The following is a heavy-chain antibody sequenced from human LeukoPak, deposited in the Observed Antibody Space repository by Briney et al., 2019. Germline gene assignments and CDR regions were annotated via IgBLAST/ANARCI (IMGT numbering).Heavy chain of an antibody. CDR1: GGSFSGYY. Sequence: SETLSLTCAVYGGSFSGYYWSWIRQPPGKGLEWIGEINHSGNTYYNPSLKSRLTISLDTSKNQFSLKLRSVTAADTAVYYCARVNSRLAYFDYWGQGTLVTVSS. CDR2: INHSGNT. D-gene: IGHD6-25*01. V-gene: IGHV4-34*01. CDR3: ARVNSRLAYFDY. J-gene: IGHJ4*02.